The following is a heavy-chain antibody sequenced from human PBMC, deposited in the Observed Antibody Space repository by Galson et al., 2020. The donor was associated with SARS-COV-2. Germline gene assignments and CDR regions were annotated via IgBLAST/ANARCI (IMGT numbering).Heavy chain of an antibody. V-gene: IGHV4-39*07. CDR2: IYYSGNT. CDR1: GGSISSSTYY. Sequence: ASETLSLTCTVSGGSISSSTYYWGWIRQPPGKGLEWIGNIYYSGNTYYNPSLKSRVTISVDTSTNQFSLNLRSVTVADTAVYYCARLDYYDSRAYYPRSPLVDPWGQGTLVTVSS. CDR3: ARLDYYDSRAYYPRSPLVDP. J-gene: IGHJ5*02. D-gene: IGHD3-22*01.